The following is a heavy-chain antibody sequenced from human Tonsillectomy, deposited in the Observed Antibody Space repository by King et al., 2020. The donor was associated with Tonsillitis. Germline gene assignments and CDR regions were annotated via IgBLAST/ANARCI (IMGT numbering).Heavy chain of an antibody. CDR3: ARGEAAAGTHWYFDL. Sequence: VQLQESGPGLVKPSETLSHTCTVSGGSISSYYWSWIRQPPGKGLEWIGYIYYSGSTNYNPSLKSRVTISVDTSKNQFSLKLSSVTAADTAVYYCARGEAAAGTHWYFDLWGRGTLVTVSS. V-gene: IGHV4-59*01. D-gene: IGHD6-13*01. J-gene: IGHJ2*01. CDR2: IYYSGST. CDR1: GGSISSYY.